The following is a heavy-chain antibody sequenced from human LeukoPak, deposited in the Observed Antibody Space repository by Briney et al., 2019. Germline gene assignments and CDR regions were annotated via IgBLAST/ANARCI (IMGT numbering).Heavy chain of an antibody. D-gene: IGHD7-27*01. CDR1: GGSISSSSYY. CDR3: ARLLTGDRLSTNEIIK. Sequence: PSETLSLTCTVSGGSISSSSYYWGWIRQPPGKGLEWIGSIYYSGSTYYNPSLKSRVTISVDTSKNQFSLKLSSVTAADTAVYYCARLLTGDRLSTNEIIKWGQGTLVTVSS. CDR2: IYYSGST. J-gene: IGHJ4*02. V-gene: IGHV4-39*07.